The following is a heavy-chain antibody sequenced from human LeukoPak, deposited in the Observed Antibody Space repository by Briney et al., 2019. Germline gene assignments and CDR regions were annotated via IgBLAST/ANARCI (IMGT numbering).Heavy chain of an antibody. V-gene: IGHV4-59*01. CDR3: ARGRVSSSTWYSTYYYYFYMDV. J-gene: IGHJ6*03. D-gene: IGHD6-13*01. Sequence: KSSETLSLTCTVSGGSISSYYWSWIRQPPGKGLEWIGYIYYSRSTNYNPSLKSRVTISVDTSKNQFSLKLSSVTAADTAVYFCARGRVSSSTWYSTYYYYFYMDVWGKGTTVTVS. CDR2: IYYSRST. CDR1: GGSISSYY.